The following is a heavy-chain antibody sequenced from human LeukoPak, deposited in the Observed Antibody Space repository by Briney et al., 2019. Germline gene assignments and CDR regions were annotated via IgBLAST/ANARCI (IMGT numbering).Heavy chain of an antibody. V-gene: IGHV4-4*07. CDR3: ARGAYGSGSTNWFDP. Sequence: PSETLSLTCTVSGGSISSYYWSWIRQPAGQGLEWIGRIYSSGSTDYNSSLKSRVTMSVDTSKNQFSLKLSSVTAADTAVYYCARGAYGSGSTNWFDPWGQGTLVTVSS. J-gene: IGHJ5*02. CDR2: IYSSGST. CDR1: GGSISSYY. D-gene: IGHD3-10*01.